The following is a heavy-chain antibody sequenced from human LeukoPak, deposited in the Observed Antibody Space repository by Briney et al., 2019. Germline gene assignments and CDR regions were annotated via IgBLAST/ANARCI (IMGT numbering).Heavy chain of an antibody. Sequence: SETLSLTCIVSGYSISSGYYWGWIRQPPGKGLEWIGYIYYSGSTYYNPSLKSRVTISVDTSKNQFSLKLSSVTAADTAVYYCARSAMTAMVFFDYWSQGTLVTVSS. D-gene: IGHD5-18*01. CDR1: GYSISSGYY. CDR2: IYYSGST. V-gene: IGHV4-38-2*02. CDR3: ARSAMTAMVFFDY. J-gene: IGHJ4*02.